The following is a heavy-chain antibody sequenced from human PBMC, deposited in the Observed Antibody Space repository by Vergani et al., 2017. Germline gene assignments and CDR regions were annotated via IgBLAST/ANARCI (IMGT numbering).Heavy chain of an antibody. Sequence: EVQLLESGGGLVQPGGSLRLSCEASGFSFPGYAMSWVRQAPGKGLEWVSSISSSSSYIYYADSVKGRFTISRDKAKNSLYLQMNSLRAEDTAVYYCARPPVAYCSSTSCYPDYWGQGTLVTVSS. CDR1: GFSFPGYA. CDR3: ARPPVAYCSSTSCYPDY. V-gene: IGHV3-21*01. CDR2: ISSSSSYI. J-gene: IGHJ4*02. D-gene: IGHD2-2*01.